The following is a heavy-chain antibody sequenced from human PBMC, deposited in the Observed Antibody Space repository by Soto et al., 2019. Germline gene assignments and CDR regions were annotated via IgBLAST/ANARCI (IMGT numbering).Heavy chain of an antibody. CDR3: ARAREPEYSSAIFLDI. Sequence: RLSCAASGLTVSRSYMSWVRQAPGKGLQWVSVIYSAGSTYYANSVKGRFTISRDISTNMVYLQMSSLTDEDTAVYYCARAREPEYSSAIFLDIWGQGALVTVSS. V-gene: IGHV3-53*01. CDR1: GLTVSRSY. J-gene: IGHJ4*02. CDR2: IYSAGST. D-gene: IGHD5-18*01.